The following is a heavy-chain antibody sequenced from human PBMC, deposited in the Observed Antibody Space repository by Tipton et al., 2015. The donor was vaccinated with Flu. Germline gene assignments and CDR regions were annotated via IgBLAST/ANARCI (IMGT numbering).Heavy chain of an antibody. D-gene: IGHD3-22*01. CDR3: ARDRVDSSGFIDY. V-gene: IGHV4-39*07. CDR1: SGSIRSTNYF. CDR2: IYPSGTT. J-gene: IGHJ4*02. Sequence: LRLSCTVSSGSIRSTNYFCAWIRQPPGKRLELIGSIYPSGTTYYNPSLKSRVTISVDTSKNQFSLKLSSVTAADTAVYYCARDRVDSSGFIDYWGQGTLVTVSS.